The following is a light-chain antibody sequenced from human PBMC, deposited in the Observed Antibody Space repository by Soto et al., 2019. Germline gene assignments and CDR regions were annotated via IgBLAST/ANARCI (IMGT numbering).Light chain of an antibody. V-gene: IGKV1-39*01. CDR3: QQSFNTPYT. Sequence: DIQMTQSPSSLSASVGDRVTITCRASQTISNYLNWYHQKPGKPPKLLIYGISTLQSGVPSRFSGSGSGTDFTLTISSLQPEDFATYYFQQSFNTPYTFGQGTELEVK. CDR1: QTISNY. CDR2: GIS. J-gene: IGKJ2*01.